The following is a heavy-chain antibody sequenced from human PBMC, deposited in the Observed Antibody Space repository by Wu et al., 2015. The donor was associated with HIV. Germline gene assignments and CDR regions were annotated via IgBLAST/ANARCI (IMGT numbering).Heavy chain of an antibody. CDR3: ARGLGYCSSTSCPRGAFDY. CDR2: ISAYNGNT. V-gene: IGHV1-18*01. CDR1: GYIFTSYG. Sequence: QVQLVQSGAEVKKPGASVKVSCKASGYIFTSYGISWVRQAPGQGLEWMGWISAYNGNTNYAQKLQGRVTMTTDTSTSTAYMELRSLRSDDTAVYYCARGLGYCSSTSCPRGAFDYWGQGTLVTVSS. D-gene: IGHD2-2*01. J-gene: IGHJ4*02.